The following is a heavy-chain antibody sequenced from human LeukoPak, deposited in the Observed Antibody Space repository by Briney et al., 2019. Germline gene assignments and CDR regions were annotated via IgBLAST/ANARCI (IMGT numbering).Heavy chain of an antibody. Sequence: SETLSPTCTVSGGSISSYYWSWIRQPPGKGLEWIGYIYNSGSTNNNPSLKSRVTISVDTSKKQFSLKLSSVTAADTAVYYCARETPYGSGSYPFDYWGQGILVTVSS. CDR2: IYNSGST. J-gene: IGHJ4*02. CDR1: GGSISSYY. D-gene: IGHD3-10*01. CDR3: ARETPYGSGSYPFDY. V-gene: IGHV4-59*01.